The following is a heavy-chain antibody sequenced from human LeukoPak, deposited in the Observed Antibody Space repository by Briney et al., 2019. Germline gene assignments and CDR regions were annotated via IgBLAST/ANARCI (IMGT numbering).Heavy chain of an antibody. CDR1: GFTFSSYW. Sequence: GGSLRLSCAASGFTFSSYWMSWVRQAPGKGLEWVANIKQDGSEKYYVDSVKGRFTISRDNAKNSLYLQMNSLRAEDTAVYYCARVLTMVRGVTTYYFDYWGQGTLVTVSS. V-gene: IGHV3-7*03. CDR3: ARVLTMVRGVTTYYFDY. CDR2: IKQDGSEK. D-gene: IGHD3-10*01. J-gene: IGHJ4*02.